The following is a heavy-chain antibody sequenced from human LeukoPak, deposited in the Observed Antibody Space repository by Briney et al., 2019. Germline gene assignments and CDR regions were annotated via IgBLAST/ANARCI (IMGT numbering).Heavy chain of an antibody. Sequence: SETLSLTCTVSGGSISSGGYYWSWIRQHPGKGLEWIGYIYYSGSTYYNPSLKSRVTISVDTSKNQFSLKLSSVTAEDTAVYYCARGPHYSDSSGYPAYWGPGTLVTVSS. V-gene: IGHV4-31*03. CDR1: GGSISSGGYY. CDR3: ARGPHYSDSSGYPAY. J-gene: IGHJ4*02. CDR2: IYYSGST. D-gene: IGHD3-22*01.